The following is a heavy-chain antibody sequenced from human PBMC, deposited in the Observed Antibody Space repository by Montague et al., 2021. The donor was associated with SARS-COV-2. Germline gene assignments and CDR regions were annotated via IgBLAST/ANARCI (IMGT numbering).Heavy chain of an antibody. CDR1: GFTFSSYA. Sequence: SLRLSCAASGFTFSSYAMSWVRQAPGKGLEWVSAISGSGGSTNYADSVKGRFTISRDNSKNTLYLQMNSLGAEDTAVYYCAKGGERITMIVVVITLADFDYWGQGTLVTVSS. D-gene: IGHD3-22*01. CDR3: AKGGERITMIVVVITLADFDY. J-gene: IGHJ4*02. V-gene: IGHV3-23*01. CDR2: ISGSGGST.